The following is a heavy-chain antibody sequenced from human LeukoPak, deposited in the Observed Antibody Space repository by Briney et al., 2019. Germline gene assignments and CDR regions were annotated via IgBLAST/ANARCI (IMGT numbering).Heavy chain of an antibody. Sequence: PSETLSLTCTVSGASISGSGYWGWIRQPPGKGLEWIGSIYSSGSTYYNASLQSRVTISIETSKNQISLRLNSVTAADTAMYYCAKSGGYGLIDYWGQGTLVTVSS. V-gene: IGHV4-39*01. D-gene: IGHD1-26*01. CDR3: AKSGGYGLIDY. J-gene: IGHJ4*02. CDR1: GASISGSGY. CDR2: IYSSGST.